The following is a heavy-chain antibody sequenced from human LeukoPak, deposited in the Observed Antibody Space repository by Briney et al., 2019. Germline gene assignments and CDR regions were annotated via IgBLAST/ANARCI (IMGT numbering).Heavy chain of an antibody. J-gene: IGHJ4*02. CDR2: INAGNGNT. V-gene: IGHV1-3*01. D-gene: IGHD3-22*01. CDR3: AREAGSGYYPYFDN. CDR1: GYTFTSYA. Sequence: ASVKVSCKASGYTFTSYAMHWVRQAPGQRLEWMGWINAGNGNTKYSQEFQGRVTITRDTSANTAYMELTGLKSDDTAVYYCAREAGSGYYPYFDNWGQGTLVTVSS.